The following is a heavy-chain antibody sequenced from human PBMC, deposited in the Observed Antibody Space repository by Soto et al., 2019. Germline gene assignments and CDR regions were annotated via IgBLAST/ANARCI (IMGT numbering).Heavy chain of an antibody. J-gene: IGHJ4*02. CDR2: ISYDGSNK. CDR1: GFPFSSYG. V-gene: IGHV3-30*03. Sequence: QVQLVESGGGVVQPGRSLRLSCAASGFPFSSYGMHWVREAPGKGLEWVAVISYDGSNKYYADSVKGRFTISRDNSASTLYLQMISRRPEDTALYYCVGGQYYFDYRGQGTLVTVSP. CDR3: VGGQYYFDY. D-gene: IGHD3-10*01.